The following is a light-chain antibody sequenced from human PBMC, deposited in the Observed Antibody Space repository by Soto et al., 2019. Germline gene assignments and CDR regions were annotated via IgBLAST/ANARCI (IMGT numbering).Light chain of an antibody. CDR1: QPISSW. Sequence: DIQMTQSPPTLSASVGDRVTITCRASQPISSWLAWYHQNPGKAPKLLIYDASNLESGVPSRFSGSGSGTEFTLTISSLQPEDFGIYYCQQYENYWTFGQGTKVEIK. CDR2: DAS. V-gene: IGKV1-5*01. J-gene: IGKJ1*01. CDR3: QQYENYWT.